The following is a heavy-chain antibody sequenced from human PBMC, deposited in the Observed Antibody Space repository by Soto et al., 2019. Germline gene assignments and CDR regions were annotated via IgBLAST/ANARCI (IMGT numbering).Heavy chain of an antibody. CDR2: IDPDASYT. V-gene: IGHV5-10-1*01. CDR1: ANTFTTYW. D-gene: IGHD3-3*01. J-gene: IGHJ4*02. Sequence: PGESLKISCKGFANTFTTYWITWVRQMHGKGLQVMGKIDPDASYTYCDPLTQGHVTVSVDKASGTAYLQWSSLKASVTASYCGASRRYADNYEDSWGQGTQVTVSS. CDR3: ASRRYADNYEDS.